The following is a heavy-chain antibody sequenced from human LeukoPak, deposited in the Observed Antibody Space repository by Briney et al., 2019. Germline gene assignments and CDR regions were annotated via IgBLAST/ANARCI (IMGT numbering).Heavy chain of an antibody. CDR2: IYPGDSDI. J-gene: IGHJ3*02. Sequence: GESLKISCKGSGSSFTSYWIGWVRQMPGKGLEWMGIIYPGDSDIRYSPSFQGQFIISADKSISTAYLQWSSLKASDTAIYYCARSCSSTSCYLTDAFDIWGQGTMVTVSS. D-gene: IGHD2-2*01. CDR1: GSSFTSYW. V-gene: IGHV5-51*01. CDR3: ARSCSSTSCYLTDAFDI.